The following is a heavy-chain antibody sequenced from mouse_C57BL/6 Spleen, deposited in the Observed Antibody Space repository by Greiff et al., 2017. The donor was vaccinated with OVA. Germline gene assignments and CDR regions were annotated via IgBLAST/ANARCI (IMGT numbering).Heavy chain of an antibody. D-gene: IGHD1-1*01. CDR1: GYTFTSYW. CDR3: ARQEYYGSSYDFDD. CDR2: IYPGSGST. V-gene: IGHV1-55*01. Sequence: QVQLQQPGAELVKPGASVKMSCKASGYTFTSYWITWVKQRPGQGLEWIGDIYPGSGSTNYNEKFKSKATLTVDTSFSTAYMQHSSLTTEDAAVYYCARQEYYGSSYDFDDWGQGTTLSVSS. J-gene: IGHJ2*01.